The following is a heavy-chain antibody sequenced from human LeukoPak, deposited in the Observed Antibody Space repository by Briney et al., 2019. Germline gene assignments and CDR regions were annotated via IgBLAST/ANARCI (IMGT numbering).Heavy chain of an antibody. D-gene: IGHD2-21*02. Sequence: SETLSLTCTVSGGSISSSSYYWGWIRQPPGKGLEWIGSIYYSGSTYYNPSLKSRVTISVDTSKNQFSLKLSSVTAADTAVYYCARESPTYCGGDCYPLGAFDIWGQGTMVTVSS. J-gene: IGHJ3*02. CDR3: ARESPTYCGGDCYPLGAFDI. V-gene: IGHV4-39*07. CDR2: IYYSGST. CDR1: GGSISSSSYY.